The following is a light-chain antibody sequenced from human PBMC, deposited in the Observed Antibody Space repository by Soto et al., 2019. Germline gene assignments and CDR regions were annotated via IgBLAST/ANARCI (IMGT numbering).Light chain of an antibody. Sequence: EIVLTQSPGTLSLSPGESATLSCRASQSFGGSYLAWYQQKPGQAPRLLIYGASSRATGIPDRFSGSGSGTDFTLTISSLQSEDFAVYYCQQYNNWPRTFGQGTKVDIK. J-gene: IGKJ1*01. CDR2: GAS. CDR1: QSFGGSY. CDR3: QQYNNWPRT. V-gene: IGKV3-20*01.